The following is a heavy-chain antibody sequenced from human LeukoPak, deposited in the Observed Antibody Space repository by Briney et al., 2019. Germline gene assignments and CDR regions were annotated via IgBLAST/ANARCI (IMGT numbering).Heavy chain of an antibody. Sequence: GGSPRLSCAASGFTFSSYAMSWVRQAPGKGLEWVSAISGSGGSTYYADSVKGRFTISRDNSKNTLYLQMNSLRAEDTAVYYCAKDRGSIAAAGPFDYWGQGTLVTVSS. CDR2: ISGSGGST. CDR1: GFTFSSYA. CDR3: AKDRGSIAAAGPFDY. D-gene: IGHD6-13*01. V-gene: IGHV3-23*01. J-gene: IGHJ4*02.